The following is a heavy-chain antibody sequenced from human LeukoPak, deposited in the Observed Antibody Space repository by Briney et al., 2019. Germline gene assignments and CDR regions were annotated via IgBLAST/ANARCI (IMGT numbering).Heavy chain of an antibody. J-gene: IGHJ6*02. CDR3: AGLDIVVVPAQFGMDV. CDR2: INHSGST. D-gene: IGHD2-2*01. V-gene: IGHV4-34*01. Sequence: EPSGTLSLTCAVYGGSFSGYYWSWIRQPPGKGLEWIGEINHSGSTNYNPSLKSRVTISVDTSKNQFSLKLSSVTAADTAVYYCAGLDIVVVPAQFGMDVWGQGTTVTVSS. CDR1: GGSFSGYY.